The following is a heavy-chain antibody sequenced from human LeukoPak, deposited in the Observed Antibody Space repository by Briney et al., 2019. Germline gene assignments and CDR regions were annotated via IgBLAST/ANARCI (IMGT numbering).Heavy chain of an antibody. Sequence: ASVKVSCKASGYTFTDYYIHWVRQAPGQGLEWMAWMNPNRGDTTYAQKFQGRVTMTRDTSISTAYMELSRLRFDDTAVYYCATNKEGKSLDYWGQGTLVTVSS. V-gene: IGHV1-2*02. CDR3: ATNKEGKSLDY. CDR2: MNPNRGDT. J-gene: IGHJ4*02. CDR1: GYTFTDYY.